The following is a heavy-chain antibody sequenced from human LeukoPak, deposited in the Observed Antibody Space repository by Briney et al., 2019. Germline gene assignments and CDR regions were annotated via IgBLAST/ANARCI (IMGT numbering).Heavy chain of an antibody. CDR1: GFTFSTYG. CDR3: AKDSSGGDFWSGYYLHYMDV. Sequence: PGGSLRLSCAASGFTFSTYGMSWVRQAPGKGLEWVSAISGSGGGTYYADSVKGRFTISRDNSKNTLYLQMNSLRAEDTALYYCAKDSSGGDFWSGYYLHYMDVWGKGTTVTVSS. V-gene: IGHV3-23*01. J-gene: IGHJ6*03. CDR2: ISGSGGGT. D-gene: IGHD3-3*01.